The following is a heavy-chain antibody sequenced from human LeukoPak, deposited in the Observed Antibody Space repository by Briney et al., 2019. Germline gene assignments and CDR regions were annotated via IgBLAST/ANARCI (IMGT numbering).Heavy chain of an antibody. CDR2: ISFTGSNK. Sequence: PGRSLRLSCAASGFTFSSYGMHWVRQAPGRGLEWVAVISFTGSNKGYADSVKGLFTLSRDNSKNTLYLHMNSLRAEDTAVYYCAKGRYHDSRGYYSHDYFDYWGQGTLVTVST. CDR3: AKGRYHDSRGYYSHDYFDY. V-gene: IGHV3-30*18. CDR1: GFTFSSYG. D-gene: IGHD3-22*01. J-gene: IGHJ4*02.